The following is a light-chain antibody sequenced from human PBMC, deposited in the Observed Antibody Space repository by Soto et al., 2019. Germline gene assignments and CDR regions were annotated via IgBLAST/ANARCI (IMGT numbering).Light chain of an antibody. Sequence: EIVLTQSPATLSLSPGERATLSCRASQGVSNYLAWYQQKPGQPPRLLIYDAFNRATGIPARFSGSGSGTDFTLTITSLEPEDFAVYYCQQRSNWPLTFGGGTKVEV. CDR2: DAF. V-gene: IGKV3-11*01. J-gene: IGKJ4*01. CDR3: QQRSNWPLT. CDR1: QGVSNY.